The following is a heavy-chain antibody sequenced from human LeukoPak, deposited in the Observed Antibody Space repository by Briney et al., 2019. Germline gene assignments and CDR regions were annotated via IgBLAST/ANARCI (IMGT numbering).Heavy chain of an antibody. CDR1: GYTFTSYG. CDR3: ARDGEAYSSSWDTAPDY. CDR2: ISAYNGNT. D-gene: IGHD6-13*01. Sequence: ASVKVSCKASGYTFTSYGISLVRQAPGQGLEWMGWISAYNGNTNYAQKLQGRVTMTTDTSTSTAYMELRSLRSDDTAVYYCARDGEAYSSSWDTAPDYWGQGTLVTVSS. J-gene: IGHJ4*02. V-gene: IGHV1-18*01.